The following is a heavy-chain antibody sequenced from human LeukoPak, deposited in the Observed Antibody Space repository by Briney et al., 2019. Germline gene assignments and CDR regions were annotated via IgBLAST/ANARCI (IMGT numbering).Heavy chain of an antibody. V-gene: IGHV3-64*01. D-gene: IGHD2-2*01. CDR3: ARGMYDFTSSLDY. Sequence: GGSLRLSCAASGFTITSYTMHWVRQAPGKRLEYVSGFSRNGGITYYANSVKGRFTISRDNSRNTLYLQMGSLRAEDMAVYYCARGMYDFTSSLDYWSQGILVTVSS. J-gene: IGHJ4*02. CDR2: FSRNGGIT. CDR1: GFTITSYT.